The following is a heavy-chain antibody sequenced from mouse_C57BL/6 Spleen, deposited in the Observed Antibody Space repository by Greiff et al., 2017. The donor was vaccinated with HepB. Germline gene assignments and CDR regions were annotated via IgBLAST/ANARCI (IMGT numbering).Heavy chain of an antibody. J-gene: IGHJ3*01. CDR2: IWGVGST. D-gene: IGHD3-2*02. V-gene: IGHV2-6*01. CDR3: ASDNSSGRWFAY. Sequence: QVQLKESGPGLVAPSQSLSITCTVSGFSLTSYGVDWVRQSPGKGLEWLGVIWGVGSTNYNSALKSRLSISKDNSNSQVVLKMNSLQTDDTAMYYCASDNSSGRWFAYWGQGTLVTVSA. CDR1: GFSLTSYG.